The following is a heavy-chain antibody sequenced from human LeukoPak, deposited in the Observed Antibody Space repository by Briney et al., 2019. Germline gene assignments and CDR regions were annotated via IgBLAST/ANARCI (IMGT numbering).Heavy chain of an antibody. V-gene: IGHV3-73*01. CDR3: TRHVTMSSGWAYDY. CDR1: GFTFSDSA. Sequence: GGSLKLSCAASGFTFSDSAVHWVRQASGKGLEWVGRIRRKAHNYATAYGASVKGRFTISRDDSQSTAYLQMNSLKTEDTAVYYCTRHVTMSSGWAYDYWGQGTLVTVSS. CDR2: IRRKAHNYAT. J-gene: IGHJ4*02. D-gene: IGHD6-19*01.